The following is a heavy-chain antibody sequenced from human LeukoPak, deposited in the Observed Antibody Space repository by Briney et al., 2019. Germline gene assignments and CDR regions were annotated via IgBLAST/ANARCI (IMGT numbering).Heavy chain of an antibody. Sequence: GGSLRLSCAASGFTFDDYAMHWVRQAPGKGLEWVSGISWNSGSIGYADSVKGRFTISRGNAKNSLYLQMNSLRAEDTALYYCAKVTGDSWGQGTLVTVSS. V-gene: IGHV3-9*01. CDR3: AKVTGDS. D-gene: IGHD3-16*01. CDR1: GFTFDDYA. CDR2: ISWNSGSI. J-gene: IGHJ4*02.